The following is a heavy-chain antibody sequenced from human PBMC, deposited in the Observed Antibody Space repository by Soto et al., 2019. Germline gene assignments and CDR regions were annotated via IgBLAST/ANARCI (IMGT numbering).Heavy chain of an antibody. CDR1: GFILGKYW. J-gene: IGHJ4*02. V-gene: IGHV3-7*03. CDR3: AREGSGYDQLDY. D-gene: IGHD5-12*01. CDR2: IKEDGSDK. Sequence: GSLRLSCTASGFILGKYWMSWVRQAPGEGLEWVANIKEDGSDKYYVDSVKGRFTISRDNAKNSVYLQMNSLRVEDTAVYFCAREGSGYDQLDYRGQGTLVTVSS.